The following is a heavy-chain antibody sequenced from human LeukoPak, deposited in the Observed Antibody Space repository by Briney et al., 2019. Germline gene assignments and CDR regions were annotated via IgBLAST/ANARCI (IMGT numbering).Heavy chain of an antibody. CDR2: IIPIFGTA. Sequence: GSSVKVSCKASGGTFSSYAISWVRQAPGQGLEWMGGIIPIFGTANYAQKFQGRVTITADKSTSTAYMELSSLRSEDTAVYYCARVPSTGYGSYYDYWGQGTLVTVSS. CDR3: ARVPSTGYGSYYDY. D-gene: IGHD3-9*01. CDR1: GGTFSSYA. J-gene: IGHJ4*02. V-gene: IGHV1-69*06.